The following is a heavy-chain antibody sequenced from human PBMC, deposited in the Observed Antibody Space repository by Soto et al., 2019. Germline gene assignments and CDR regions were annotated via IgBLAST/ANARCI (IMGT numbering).Heavy chain of an antibody. Sequence: SQTLSLPCAISGDSVSSNSAAWNWIRQSPSRGLEWLGRTYYRSKWYNDYAVSVKSRITINPDTSKNQFSLQLNSVTPEDTAVYYCARDRSDIVVVVAADAPGYYYYYMDVWGKGTTVTVSS. CDR3: ARDRSDIVVVVAADAPGYYYYYMDV. CDR1: GDSVSSNSAA. CDR2: TYYRSKWYN. V-gene: IGHV6-1*01. J-gene: IGHJ6*03. D-gene: IGHD2-15*01.